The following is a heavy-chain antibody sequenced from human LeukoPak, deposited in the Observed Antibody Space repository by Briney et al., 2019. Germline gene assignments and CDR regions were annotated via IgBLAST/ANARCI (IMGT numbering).Heavy chain of an antibody. V-gene: IGHV3-33*01. J-gene: IGHJ4*02. D-gene: IGHD3-22*01. CDR1: GFTFSSYG. CDR3: AREEYDSSGYYPPYFDY. CDR2: IWYDGSNK. Sequence: GRSLRLSCAASGFTFSSYGMHWVRQAPGKGLEWVSVIWYDGSNKYYADSVKGRFTISRDNSKNTLYLQMNSLRDEDTAVYYCAREEYDSSGYYPPYFDYWGQGTLVTVSS.